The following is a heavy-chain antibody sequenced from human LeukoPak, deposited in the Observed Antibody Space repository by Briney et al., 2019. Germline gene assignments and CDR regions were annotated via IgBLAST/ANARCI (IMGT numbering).Heavy chain of an antibody. CDR3: AKDLSARIVVVIDY. V-gene: IGHV3-23*01. D-gene: IGHD3-22*01. Sequence: GSLRLSCAVSGITLSNYGMSWVRQAPGKGLEWVAGISDSGGSTNYADSVKGRFTISRDNSKNTLYLQMNSLRAEDTAVYYCAKDLSARIVVVIDYWGQGTLVTVSS. CDR2: ISDSGGST. J-gene: IGHJ4*02. CDR1: GITLSNYG.